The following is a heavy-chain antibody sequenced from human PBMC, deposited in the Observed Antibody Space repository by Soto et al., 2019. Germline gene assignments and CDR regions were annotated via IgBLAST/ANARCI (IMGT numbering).Heavy chain of an antibody. CDR3: ARDKRFLEWLPNDAFDI. CDR1: GFTFSSYW. J-gene: IGHJ3*02. CDR2: IKQDGSEK. Sequence: PGGSLRLSCAASGFTFSSYWMSWVRQAPGKGLEWVANIKQDGSEKYYVDSVKGRFTISRDNAKNSLYLQMNSLRAEDTAVYYCARDKRFLEWLPNDAFDIWGQGTMVTV. D-gene: IGHD3-3*01. V-gene: IGHV3-7*01.